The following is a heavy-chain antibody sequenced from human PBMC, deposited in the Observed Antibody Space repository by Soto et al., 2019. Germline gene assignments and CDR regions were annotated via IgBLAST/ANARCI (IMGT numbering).Heavy chain of an antibody. Sequence: ASVKASCKVSGYSHTELSMHWVRQASAKGLEWMGGFDPEDGETIYAQKFQGRATMTEDTPTDTAYMELSSVRSEDTAVYYCAPVPAAYYDYNCIDVWDQGAPVTGSS. CDR3: APVPAAYYDYNCIDV. CDR2: FDPEDGET. CDR1: GYSHTELS. V-gene: IGHV1-24*01. D-gene: IGHD2-2*01. J-gene: IGHJ6*02.